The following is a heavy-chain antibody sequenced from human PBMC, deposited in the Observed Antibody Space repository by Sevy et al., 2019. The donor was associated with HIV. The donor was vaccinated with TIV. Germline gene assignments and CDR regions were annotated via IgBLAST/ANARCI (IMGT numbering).Heavy chain of an antibody. D-gene: IGHD3-10*01. Sequence: GGSLRLSCVASGFTFNNFWMAWVRQAPGKGLEWVANIKPDGSESNHVGSVKGRFTISRANAKNSLYLQMNSLTAEDTAVNYWARDGGGGYFDYWGQGTLVTVSS. V-gene: IGHV3-7*03. CDR1: GFTFNNFW. CDR3: ARDGGGGYFDY. J-gene: IGHJ4*01. CDR2: IKPDGSES.